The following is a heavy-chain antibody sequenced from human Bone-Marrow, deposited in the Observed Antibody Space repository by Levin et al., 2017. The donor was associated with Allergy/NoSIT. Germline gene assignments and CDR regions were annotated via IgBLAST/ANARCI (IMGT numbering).Heavy chain of an antibody. CDR2: ISSSSSYI. J-gene: IGHJ4*02. D-gene: IGHD4-17*01. V-gene: IGHV3-21*01. Sequence: GESLKISCAASGFTFSSYSMNWVRQAPGKGLEWVSSISSSSSYIYYADSVKGRFTISRDNAKNSLYLQMNSLRAEDTAVYYCARGTDYGDYPGSWGQGTLVTVSS. CDR3: ARGTDYGDYPGS. CDR1: GFTFSSYS.